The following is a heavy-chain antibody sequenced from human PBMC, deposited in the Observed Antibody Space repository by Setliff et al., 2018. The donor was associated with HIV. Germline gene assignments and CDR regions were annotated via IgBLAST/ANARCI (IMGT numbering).Heavy chain of an antibody. CDR2: IYITGST. CDR3: NIYYYYYMDV. Sequence: SSETLSLTCSVSGGSINRGTYYWTWIRQSAGKGLEWIGHIYITGSTDYNPSLKSRVTISVDTSKNQFSLKLSSLTAADTAVYYCNIYYYYYMDVWGKGTTVTVSS. CDR1: GGSINRGTYY. V-gene: IGHV4-61*09. J-gene: IGHJ6*03.